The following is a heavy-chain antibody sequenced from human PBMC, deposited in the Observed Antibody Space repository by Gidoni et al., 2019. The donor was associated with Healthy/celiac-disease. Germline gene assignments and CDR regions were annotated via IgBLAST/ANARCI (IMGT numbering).Heavy chain of an antibody. CDR3: ARDLAIDY. J-gene: IGHJ4*02. V-gene: IGHV3-30-3*01. CDR2: ISYDGSNK. Sequence: QVQLVDSGGGVVQPGRSLRLSCAASGFTFSSYAMHWVRQAPGTGLEWVAVISYDGSNKYYADSVKGRFTISRDNSKNTLYLQMNSLRAEDTAVYYCARDLAIDYWGQGTLVTVSS. CDR1: GFTFSSYA.